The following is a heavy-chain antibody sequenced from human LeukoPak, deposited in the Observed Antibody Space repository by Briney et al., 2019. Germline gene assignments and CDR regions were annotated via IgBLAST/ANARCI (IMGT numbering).Heavy chain of an antibody. CDR3: ARGTWDGDRPFDI. CDR1: GFTFSSYS. J-gene: IGHJ3*02. V-gene: IGHV3-48*02. Sequence: HSGGSLRLACAASGFTFSSYSMNWVGQAPGKGLFWISYISGIRSIIYYTPSVKGRFTISRDNGKSSLYLQLNSLRDDDTAVYFCARGTWDGDRPFDIWGQGAMVTVSS. D-gene: IGHD5-24*01. CDR2: ISGIRSII.